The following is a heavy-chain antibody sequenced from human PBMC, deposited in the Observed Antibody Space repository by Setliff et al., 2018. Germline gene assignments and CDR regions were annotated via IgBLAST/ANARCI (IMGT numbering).Heavy chain of an antibody. CDR3: ARVSYSSFLN. D-gene: IGHD6-6*01. V-gene: IGHV1-69*06. J-gene: IGHJ4*01. CDR1: GYTFTSYG. Sequence: ASVKVSCKASGYTFTSYGISWVRQAPGQGLEWMGRIIPIFGTANYAQKFQGRVTITADKSTSTAYMELSSLRSDDTAVYYCARVSYSSFLNWGQGTMVTVSS. CDR2: IIPIFGTA.